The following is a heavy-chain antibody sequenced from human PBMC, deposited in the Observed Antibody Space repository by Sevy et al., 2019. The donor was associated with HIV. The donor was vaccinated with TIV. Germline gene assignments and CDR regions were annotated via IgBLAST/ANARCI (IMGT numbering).Heavy chain of an antibody. D-gene: IGHD5-18*01. CDR1: GFIFSNYG. CDR2: ISYDGSNK. CDR3: AQEADTILVKDYFDY. V-gene: IGHV3-30*18. J-gene: IGHJ4*02. Sequence: GGCLRLSCAASGFIFSNYGMHWVRQAPGKGLERVAFISYDGSNKYYGDSVRGRFTISRYNSKNALYLQMNSLGGADTAVYYCAQEADTILVKDYFDYWGQGTLVTVSS.